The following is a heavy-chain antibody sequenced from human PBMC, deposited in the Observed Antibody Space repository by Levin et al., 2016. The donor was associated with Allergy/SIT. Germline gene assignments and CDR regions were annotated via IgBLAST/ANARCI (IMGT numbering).Heavy chain of an antibody. J-gene: IGHJ4*02. D-gene: IGHD3/OR15-3a*01. CDR3: ATDADRTGVSMIIYK. V-gene: IGHV3-74*01. CDR2: INSDGSST. CDR1: GFTFSSYW. Sequence: GESLKISCAASGFTFSSYWMHWVRQAPGKGLVWVSRINSDGSSTSYADSVKGRFTISRDNSKNTLFLQMNSLRVEDTATYYCATDADRTGVSMIIYKWGQGTLVTVSS.